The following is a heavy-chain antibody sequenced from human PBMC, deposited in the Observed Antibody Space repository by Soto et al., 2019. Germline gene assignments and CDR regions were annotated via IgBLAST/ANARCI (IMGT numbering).Heavy chain of an antibody. J-gene: IGHJ4*02. V-gene: IGHV3-23*01. Sequence: GGSLRLSCAVSGVTLRSYAMSWVRQAPGKGLEWVTAMSGSGDSTYYSDSVKGRFTISRDNSKNTLFLQMNSLRAEDTAVYYCAKGGISLVRGSFDYSGQGTLVTVSS. CDR1: GVTLRSYA. CDR3: AKGGISLVRGSFDY. CDR2: MSGSGDST. D-gene: IGHD3-10*01.